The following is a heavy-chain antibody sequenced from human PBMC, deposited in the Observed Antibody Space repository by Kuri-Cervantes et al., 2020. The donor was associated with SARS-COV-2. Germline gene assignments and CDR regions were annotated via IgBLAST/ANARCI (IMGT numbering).Heavy chain of an antibody. CDR2: IYSGGTT. CDR1: GFTVSTNY. CDR3: ARAGYSTGWFPDWYLDL. D-gene: IGHD6-19*01. J-gene: IGHJ2*01. V-gene: IGHV3-53*01. Sequence: GGSLRLSCAASGFTVSTNYMSWVRQAPGKGLEWVSIIYSGGTTYYADSVKGRFTISRDNSKNTVNLQMNSLRGEDTALYYCARAGYSTGWFPDWYLDLWGRGTLVTVSS.